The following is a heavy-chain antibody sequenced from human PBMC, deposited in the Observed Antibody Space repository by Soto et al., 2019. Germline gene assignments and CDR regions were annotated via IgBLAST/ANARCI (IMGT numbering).Heavy chain of an antibody. Sequence: SLSLTCTVSGCSISSGDYYWSWIRQPPGKGLEWIGYIYYSGSTYYNPSLKSRVTISVDTSKNQFSLKLSSVTAADTAVYYCARTLSGYSSSWYYWGQGTLVTVSS. J-gene: IGHJ4*02. D-gene: IGHD6-13*01. V-gene: IGHV4-30-4*01. CDR1: GCSISSGDYY. CDR2: IYYSGST. CDR3: ARTLSGYSSSWYY.